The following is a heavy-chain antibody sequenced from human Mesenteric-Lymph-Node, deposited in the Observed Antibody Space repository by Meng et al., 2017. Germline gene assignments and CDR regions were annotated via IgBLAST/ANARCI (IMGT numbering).Heavy chain of an antibody. Sequence: QGRRQESGPGLVKPSQTLSLTCTVSGGSISSGGFYWSWIRQHPGKGLEWIGYIYYSGSTFYNPSLRGRVAISIDTSKNQFSLKLTSVTAADTAVYFCARTNYGDYNWFDPWGQGTLVTVSS. CDR3: ARTNYGDYNWFDP. J-gene: IGHJ5*02. CDR1: GGSISSGGFY. V-gene: IGHV4-31*03. CDR2: IYYSGST. D-gene: IGHD4-17*01.